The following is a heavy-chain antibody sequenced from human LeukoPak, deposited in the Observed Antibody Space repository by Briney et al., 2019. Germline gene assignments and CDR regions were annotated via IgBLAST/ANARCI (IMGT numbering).Heavy chain of an antibody. CDR1: GGSISSYF. J-gene: IGHJ4*02. CDR2: IYYSGST. CDR3: ARIDRAVAGTIDY. V-gene: IGHV4-59*08. Sequence: PSETLSLTCTVSGGSISSYFWSWIRQPPGKGLEWIGYIYYSGSTNYNPSLKSRVTMSVDTTKNQFSLKLSSVTAADTAVYYCARIDRAVAGTIDYWGQGTLVTVS. D-gene: IGHD6-19*01.